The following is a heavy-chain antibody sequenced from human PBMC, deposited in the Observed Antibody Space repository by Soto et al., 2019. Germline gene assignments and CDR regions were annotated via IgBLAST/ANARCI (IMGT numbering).Heavy chain of an antibody. CDR1: GYTFTSYG. J-gene: IGHJ3*02. V-gene: IGHV1-18*04. CDR2: ISAYNGNT. D-gene: IGHD2-8*01. CDR3: ARGGHCTNGVCYSGPRAFDI. Sequence: QVQLVQSGAEVKKPGASVKVSCKAAGYTFTSYGFTWVRQAPGQGLEWMGWISAYNGNTNYAQKLQGRVTMTTDTSTITAYVELRSLRSDDTDVYYCARGGHCTNGVCYSGPRAFDIWGQGTKVTGSS.